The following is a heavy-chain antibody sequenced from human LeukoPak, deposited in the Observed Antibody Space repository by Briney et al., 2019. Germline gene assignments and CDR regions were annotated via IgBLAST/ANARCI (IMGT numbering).Heavy chain of an antibody. J-gene: IGHJ5*02. V-gene: IGHV1-69*04. D-gene: IGHD3-3*01. CDR1: GGTFSSYT. CDR3: ARDSKYYDFWSGYSYNWFDP. Sequence: GASVKVSCKASGGTFSSYTISWVRQAPGQGLEWMGRIIPILGIANYAQKFQDRVTITADKSTSTAYMELSSLRSEDTAVYYCARDSKYYDFWSGYSYNWFDPWGQGTLVTISS. CDR2: IIPILGIA.